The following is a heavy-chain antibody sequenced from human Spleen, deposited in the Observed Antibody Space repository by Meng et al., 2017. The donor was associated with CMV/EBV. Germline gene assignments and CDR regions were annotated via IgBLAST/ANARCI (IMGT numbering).Heavy chain of an antibody. CDR3: ARMGLLEWLLPYYLDY. J-gene: IGHJ4*02. D-gene: IGHD3-3*01. CDR2: IKEDGREK. Sequence: RLSCAASRFTFSNYWMSWVRQAPGKGLEWVANIKEDGREKYYVDSVKGRFSISRDNAKNSLYLQMNSLTAEDTALYFCARMGLLEWLLPYYLDYWGQGTLVTVSS. V-gene: IGHV3-7*01. CDR1: RFTFSNYW.